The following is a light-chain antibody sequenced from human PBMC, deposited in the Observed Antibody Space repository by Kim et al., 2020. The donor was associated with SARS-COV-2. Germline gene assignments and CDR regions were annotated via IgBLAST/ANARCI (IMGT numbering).Light chain of an antibody. Sequence: VATGQTASITCSGDKVGDKYACWYQQKPGQSPVLVIYQDSKRPSGIPERFSGSNSGNTATLTISGTQAMDEADYYCQAWDSSTWVFGGGTQLTVL. CDR2: QDS. V-gene: IGLV3-1*01. J-gene: IGLJ3*02. CDR3: QAWDSSTWV. CDR1: KVGDKY.